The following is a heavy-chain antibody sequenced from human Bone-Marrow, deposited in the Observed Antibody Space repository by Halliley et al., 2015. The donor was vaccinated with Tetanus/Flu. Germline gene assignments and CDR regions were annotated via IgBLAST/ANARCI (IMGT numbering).Heavy chain of an antibody. D-gene: IGHD6-13*01. CDR1: GFTFSSYW. V-gene: IGHV3-7*03. J-gene: IGHJ6*02. Sequence: CAASGFTFSSYWMTWVRQAPGKGLEWVANIKQDGSEKSYVASVKGRFTISRDNAKNSLYLQMNSLRAEDTAVYYCARDSSLAAESDNGMDVWGQGTTVIASS. CDR3: ARDSSLAAESDNGMDV. CDR2: IKQDGSEK.